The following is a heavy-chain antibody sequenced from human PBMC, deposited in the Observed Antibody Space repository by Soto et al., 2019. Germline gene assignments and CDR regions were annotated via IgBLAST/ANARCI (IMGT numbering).Heavy chain of an antibody. V-gene: IGHV3-23*01. CDR1: GFTFNSYA. CDR3: VRKYPGTRPFDY. Sequence: PXVSLRLSCAASGFTFNSYAMNWVRQAPGKGLAWVSAIGTDGNTYYANSVKGRFTISRGNSRTTLYLQMNSLRVEDTALYYCVRKYPGTRPFDYWGQGTLVTVSS. D-gene: IGHD2-2*01. J-gene: IGHJ4*01. CDR2: IGTDGNT.